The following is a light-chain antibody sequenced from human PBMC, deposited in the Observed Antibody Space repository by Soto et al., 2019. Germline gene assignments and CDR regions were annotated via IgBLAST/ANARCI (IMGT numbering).Light chain of an antibody. CDR1: SSNIGSNT. J-gene: IGLJ2*01. V-gene: IGLV1-44*01. CDR2: SNN. Sequence: QSALTQPPSASGTPGQRVTISCSGSSSNIGSNTVNWYQQLPGTAPKLLLYSNNQRPSGVPDRFSGSKSGTSASLAISGLQSEDEADYYCDGWDDSLRGVVFGGGTKLTVL. CDR3: DGWDDSLRGVV.